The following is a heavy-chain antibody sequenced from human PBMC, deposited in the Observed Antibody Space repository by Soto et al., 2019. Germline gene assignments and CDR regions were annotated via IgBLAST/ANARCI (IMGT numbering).Heavy chain of an antibody. D-gene: IGHD2-15*01. V-gene: IGHV1-69*06. CDR2: IIPIFGTA. Sequence: QVQLVQSGAEVKKPGSSVKVSCKASGGTFSSYAISWVRQAPGQGLEWMGGIIPIFGTANYAQKFQGRVTITADKATSTASMERRSLRSEDTAVYYCARGCSGGSCYSYWGQGTLVTVSS. CDR3: ARGCSGGSCYSY. J-gene: IGHJ4*02. CDR1: GGTFSSYA.